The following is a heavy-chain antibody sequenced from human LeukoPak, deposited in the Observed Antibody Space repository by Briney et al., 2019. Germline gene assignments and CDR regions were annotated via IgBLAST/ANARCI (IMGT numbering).Heavy chain of an antibody. CDR1: GYTFTSYG. D-gene: IGHD1-26*01. CDR3: ARDSVGSGSYLGTTVDYGMDV. V-gene: IGHV1-18*01. J-gene: IGHJ6*02. CDR2: ISAYNGNT. Sequence: ASVKVSCKASGYTFTSYGISWVRQAPGQGLEWMGWISAYNGNTNYAQKLQGRVTMTTDTSTSTAYMELRSLRSDDTAVYYCARDSVGSGSYLGTTVDYGMDVWGQGTTVTVSS.